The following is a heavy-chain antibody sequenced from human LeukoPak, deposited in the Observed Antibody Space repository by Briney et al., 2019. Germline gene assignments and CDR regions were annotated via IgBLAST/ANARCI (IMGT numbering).Heavy chain of an antibody. V-gene: IGHV3-23*01. CDR1: GFTFSSYA. Sequence: GGSLRLSCAASGFTFSSYAMSWDRQAPGKGLEWVSAISGSGGSTYYADSVKGRFTISRDNSKNTLYLQMNSLRAEDTAVYYCAKSYDFWSGYPTVFLYYFDYWGQGTLVTVSS. CDR2: ISGSGGST. CDR3: AKSYDFWSGYPTVFLYYFDY. D-gene: IGHD3-3*01. J-gene: IGHJ4*02.